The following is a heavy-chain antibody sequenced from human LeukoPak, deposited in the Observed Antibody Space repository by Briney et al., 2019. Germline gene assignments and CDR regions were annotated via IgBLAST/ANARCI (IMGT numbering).Heavy chain of an antibody. V-gene: IGHV4-31*03. CDR1: GGSISSGGYY. J-gene: IGHJ6*02. D-gene: IGHD3-10*01. Sequence: SGTLSLTCTVSGGSISSGGYYWSWIRQHPGKGLEWIGYIYYSGSTYYNPSLKSRVTISVDTSKNQFSLKLSSVTAADTAVYYCAREKLGITMVRGVPDNYGMDVWGQGTTVTVSS. CDR2: IYYSGST. CDR3: AREKLGITMVRGVPDNYGMDV.